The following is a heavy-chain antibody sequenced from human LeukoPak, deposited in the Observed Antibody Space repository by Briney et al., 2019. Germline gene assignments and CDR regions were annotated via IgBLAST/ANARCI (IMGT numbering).Heavy chain of an antibody. D-gene: IGHD3-10*01. CDR3: ARGQHDGSFDY. CDR1: GGSFSGYY. CDR2: INHSGST. J-gene: IGHJ4*02. V-gene: IGHV4-34*01. Sequence: PSETLSLTCAVYGGSFSGYYWSWIRQPPGKGLEWIGEINHSGSTNYNPSLKSRVTILVDTSKNQFSLKLSSVTAADTAVYYCARGQHDGSFDYWGQGTLVTVSS.